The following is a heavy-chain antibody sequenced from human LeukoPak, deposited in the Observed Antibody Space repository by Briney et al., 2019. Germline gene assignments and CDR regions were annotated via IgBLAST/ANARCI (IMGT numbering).Heavy chain of an antibody. D-gene: IGHD6-13*01. CDR1: GYTFTDYY. CDR2: INPNSGGT. Sequence: GASVKVSCKASGYTFTDYYKHWVRQAPGQGLEWMGWINPNSGGTNYAQKFQGRVTMTTDTSISTAYMEVSRLRSDDTAVYYCARVRIGQQLDNDYYYAMDVAGQGKAVTVSS. V-gene: IGHV1-2*02. J-gene: IGHJ6*02. CDR3: ARVRIGQQLDNDYYYAMDV.